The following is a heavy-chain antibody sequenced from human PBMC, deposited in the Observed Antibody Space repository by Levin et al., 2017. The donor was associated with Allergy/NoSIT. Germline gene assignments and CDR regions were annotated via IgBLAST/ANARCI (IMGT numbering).Heavy chain of an antibody. J-gene: IGHJ4*02. D-gene: IGHD6-13*01. CDR3: ARGASSWSRYFDY. CDR1: GFTFSSYA. CDR2: ISYDGSNK. Sequence: GGSLRLSCAASGFTFSSYAMHWVRQAPGKGLEWVAVISYDGSNKYYADSVKGRFTISRDNSKNTLYLQMNSLRAEDTAVYYCARGASSWSRYFDYWGQGTLVTVSS. V-gene: IGHV3-30*04.